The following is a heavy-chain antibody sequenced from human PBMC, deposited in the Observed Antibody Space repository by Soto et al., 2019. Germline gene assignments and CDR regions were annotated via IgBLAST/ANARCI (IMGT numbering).Heavy chain of an antibody. V-gene: IGHV3-30-3*01. CDR1: GFTFSSYG. D-gene: IGHD3-22*01. CDR3: ARDLADSNVVIPPPYYYGMDV. Sequence: PGGSLRLSCAASGFTFSSYGMHWVRQVPGKGLEWEAVISYYRSNRYYADSVKGRFTISRDNSKNTLYLQMNSLRAEDTAVYYCARDLADSNVVIPPPYYYGMDVWGQGTTVTVSS. J-gene: IGHJ6*02. CDR2: ISYYRSNR.